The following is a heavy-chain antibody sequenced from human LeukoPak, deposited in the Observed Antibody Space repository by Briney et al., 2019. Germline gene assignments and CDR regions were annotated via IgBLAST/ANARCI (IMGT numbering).Heavy chain of an antibody. J-gene: IGHJ3*02. V-gene: IGHV1-18*01. D-gene: IGHD3-22*01. CDR3: ASLKNYYDSSGYLVTDAFDI. CDR2: ISGYNGNT. Sequence: ASVKVSCKASGYTFTSYGISWVRQAPGQGLEWMGWISGYNGNTNYAQKLQGRVTMTTDTSTSTAYMELRSLKSDDTAVYYCASLKNYYDSSGYLVTDAFDIWGRGTMVTVSS. CDR1: GYTFTSYG.